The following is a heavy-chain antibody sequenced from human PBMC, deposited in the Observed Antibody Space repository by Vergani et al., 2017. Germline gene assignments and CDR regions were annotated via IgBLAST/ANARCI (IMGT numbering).Heavy chain of an antibody. CDR3: ARENVVLVYAKRYYYYGMDV. CDR2: IIPIFGTA. D-gene: IGHD2-8*01. CDR1: GGTFSSYA. J-gene: IGHJ6*02. Sequence: QVQLVQSGAEVKKPASSVKVSCKASGGTFSSYAISWVRQAPGQGLEWMGGIIPIFGTANYAQKFQGRVTITADKSTSTAYMELSSLRSEDTAVYYCARENVVLVYAKRYYYYGMDVWGQGTTVTVSS. V-gene: IGHV1-69*06.